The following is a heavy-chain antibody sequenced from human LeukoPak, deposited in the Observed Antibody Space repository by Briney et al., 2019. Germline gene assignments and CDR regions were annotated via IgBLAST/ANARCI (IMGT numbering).Heavy chain of an antibody. J-gene: IGHJ6*03. V-gene: IGHV3-30*02. CDR2: IRYDGSNK. CDR1: GLTFSSYG. Sequence: GGSLRLSCAASGLTFSSYGMHWVRQAPGKGLEWVAFIRYDGSNKYYADSVKGRFTTSRDNSKNTLYLQMNSLRAEDTAVYYCARGRQVPYYYYYMDVWGKGTTVTVSS. CDR3: ARGRQVPYYYYYMDV. D-gene: IGHD6-25*01.